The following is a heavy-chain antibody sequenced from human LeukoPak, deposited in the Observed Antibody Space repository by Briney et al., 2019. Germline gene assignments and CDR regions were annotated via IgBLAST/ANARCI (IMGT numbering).Heavy chain of an antibody. V-gene: IGHV1-8*01. CDR3: ARGRVGSSYYYYYMDV. CDR2: MNPNSGNA. J-gene: IGHJ6*03. Sequence: ASVKVSCKASGYTFTSYDINWVRQATGQGLEWMGWMNPNSGNAGYAQKFQGRVTITRNTSISTAYMELSSLRSEDTAVYYCARGRVGSSYYYYYMDVWGKGTTVTVSS. D-gene: IGHD1-26*01. CDR1: GYTFTSYD.